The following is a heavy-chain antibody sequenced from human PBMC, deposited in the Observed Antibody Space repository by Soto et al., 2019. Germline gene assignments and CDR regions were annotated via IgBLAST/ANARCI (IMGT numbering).Heavy chain of an antibody. D-gene: IGHD2-2*01. CDR3: ALIKDCSRTDCYLASFDP. CDR1: GLSLSNGRLG. Sequence: QVTLKESGPVLVKPTEPLTLTCTVSGLSLSNGRLGVRWIRQPPGKALEWLAHIFSNDDKSYSTSLNSRLTISTDDTRSKVVLTMTNMDPVDSATYYCALIKDCSRTDCYLASFDPWGQGTLVTVSS. CDR2: IFSNDDK. J-gene: IGHJ5*02. V-gene: IGHV2-26*01.